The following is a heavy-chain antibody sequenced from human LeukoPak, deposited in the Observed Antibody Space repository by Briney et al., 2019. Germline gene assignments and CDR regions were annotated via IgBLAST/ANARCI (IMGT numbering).Heavy chain of an antibody. V-gene: IGHV4-59*01. CDR3: ARVGRNYYDSSGSREFDY. J-gene: IGHJ4*02. CDR1: GGSISSYY. Sequence: SESVSLTCTVSGGSISSYYWSWIRQPPGKGLEWIGYILYSGSTNYNPSLKSRVTISVDTSKNQFSLKLSSVTAADTAVYYCARVGRNYYDSSGSREFDYWGQGTVVTVSS. CDR2: ILYSGST. D-gene: IGHD3-22*01.